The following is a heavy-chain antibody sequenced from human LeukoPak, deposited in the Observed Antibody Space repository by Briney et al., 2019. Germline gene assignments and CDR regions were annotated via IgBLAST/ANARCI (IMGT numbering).Heavy chain of an antibody. CDR3: AREDYYYGSGSPLGAFDI. J-gene: IGHJ3*02. CDR1: GFTFDDYG. CDR2: INWNGGST. Sequence: PGGSLRLSCAASGFTFDDYGMSWVRQAPGKGLEWVSGINWNGGSTGYADSVKGRFTISRDNAKNSLYVQMNSLRAEDTALYYCAREDYYYGSGSPLGAFDIWGQGTMVTVSS. V-gene: IGHV3-20*04. D-gene: IGHD3-10*01.